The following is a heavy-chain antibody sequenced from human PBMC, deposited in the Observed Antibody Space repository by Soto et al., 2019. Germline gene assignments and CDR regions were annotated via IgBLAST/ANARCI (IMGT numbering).Heavy chain of an antibody. D-gene: IGHD3-10*01. Sequence: QVQLVQSGAEVKKPGSSVKVSCKASGDTFSFNTISWVRQAPGQGLEWMGRIIPTLGVANYAQRVQGRANITADKSTSTAYMELSSMGSEETAVYYCAKDVIRGLYYFDSWGQGTLVTVSS. J-gene: IGHJ4*02. V-gene: IGHV1-69*08. CDR1: GDTFSFNT. CDR2: IIPTLGVA. CDR3: AKDVIRGLYYFDS.